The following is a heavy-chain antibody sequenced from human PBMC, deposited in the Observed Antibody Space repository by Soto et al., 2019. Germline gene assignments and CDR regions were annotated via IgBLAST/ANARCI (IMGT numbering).Heavy chain of an antibody. CDR2: ISYDGSNK. D-gene: IGHD3-22*01. CDR1: GFAFRSYG. Sequence: PGGSLRLSCAASGFAFRSYGMHWVRQAPGKGLEWVAVISYDGSNKYYADSVKGRFTISRDNSKNTLYLQMNSLRAEDTAVYYCAREFDSSGYYFDYWGQGTLVTVSS. J-gene: IGHJ4*02. V-gene: IGHV3-30*03. CDR3: AREFDSSGYYFDY.